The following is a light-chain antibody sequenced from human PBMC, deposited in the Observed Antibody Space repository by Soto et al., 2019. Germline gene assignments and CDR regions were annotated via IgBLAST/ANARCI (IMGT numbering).Light chain of an antibody. V-gene: IGLV2-14*01. CDR1: SSDVGAYNY. CDR2: EVS. J-gene: IGLJ1*01. CDR3: SSYTSSSTLDV. Sequence: QSVLTQPASVSGPPGQSITISCTGTSSDVGAYNYVSWYQQHPGKAPKLMIYEVSNRPSGVSNRFSGSKSGNTASLTISGLQAEDEADYYCSSYTSSSTLDVFGTGTKVTVL.